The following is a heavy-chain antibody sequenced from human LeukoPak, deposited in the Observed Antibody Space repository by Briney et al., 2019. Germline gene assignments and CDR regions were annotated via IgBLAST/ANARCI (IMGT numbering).Heavy chain of an antibody. CDR1: GFTFSSYW. V-gene: IGHV3-7*01. CDR2: IKQDGSEK. J-gene: IGHJ6*02. D-gene: IGHD1-26*01. Sequence: GGSLRLSCAASGFTFSSYWMSWVRQAPGKGLEWVANIKQDGSEKYYVDSVKGRFTISRDNAKNSLYLQMNSLRAEDTAVYYCARHPSGSYSPFYYYYGMDVWGQGTTVTVSS. CDR3: ARHPSGSYSPFYYYYGMDV.